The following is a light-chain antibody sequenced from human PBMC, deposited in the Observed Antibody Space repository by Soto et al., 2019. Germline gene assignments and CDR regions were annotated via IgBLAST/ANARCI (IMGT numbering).Light chain of an antibody. CDR1: QSISSY. CDR2: AAS. J-gene: IGKJ1*01. V-gene: IGKV1-39*01. Sequence: DIQMTQSPSSLSASVGDRVTITCRASQSISSYLNWYQQKPGKDPKLLIYAASSLQSGVPSRFSGSGSGTDFTLTISSLHPEDFATYYCQQIYSTPRTFGQGTRWIS. CDR3: QQIYSTPRT.